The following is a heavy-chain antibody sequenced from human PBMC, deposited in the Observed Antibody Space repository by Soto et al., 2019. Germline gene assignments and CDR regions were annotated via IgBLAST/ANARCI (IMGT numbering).Heavy chain of an antibody. CDR1: GFAFSSYA. CDR3: ARDWSCAF. V-gene: IGHV3-23*01. Sequence: EVQLLESGGGLAQPGGSLRLSCAASGFAFSSYAMTWVRQAPGKGLEWVSAIGDRGSSTKYADSVKGRFTISRDNSKNTLYLQMNSLRAGDTALYYCARDWSCAFWGQGTLVTVSS. J-gene: IGHJ4*02. CDR2: IGDRGSST.